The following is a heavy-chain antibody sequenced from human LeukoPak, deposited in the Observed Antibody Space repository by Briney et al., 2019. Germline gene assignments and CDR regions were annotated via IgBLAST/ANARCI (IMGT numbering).Heavy chain of an antibody. CDR3: ARGGGCSSTSCYTRVGYYYYYGMDV. CDR2: MNPNSGNT. Sequence: ASVKVSCKASGYTFTSYDINWVRQATGQGLDWMGWMNPNSGNTGYAQKFQGRVTMTRNTSISTAYMELSSLRSEDTAVYYCARGGGCSSTSCYTRVGYYYYYGMDVWGQGTTVTVSS. D-gene: IGHD2-2*02. J-gene: IGHJ6*02. CDR1: GYTFTSYD. V-gene: IGHV1-8*01.